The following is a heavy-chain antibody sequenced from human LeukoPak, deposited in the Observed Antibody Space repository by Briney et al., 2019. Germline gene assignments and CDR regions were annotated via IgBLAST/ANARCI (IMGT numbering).Heavy chain of an antibody. J-gene: IGHJ4*02. CDR1: GFTHLSHW. D-gene: IGHD3-16*02. CDR2: INTNGTST. Sequence: GGSLRLSCAASGFTHLSHWLYSVRPAAAKGVVWVSRINTNGTSTSYADSVKGRFTISRDNAKNTLYLQMNSLRPEDTAVYDCALSRTLDYWGQGTLVTVSS. CDR3: ALSRTLDY. V-gene: IGHV3-74*01.